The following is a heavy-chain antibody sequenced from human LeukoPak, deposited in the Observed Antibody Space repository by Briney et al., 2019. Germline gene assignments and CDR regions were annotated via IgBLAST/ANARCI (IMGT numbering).Heavy chain of an antibody. Sequence: GGSLRLSCAASGFTFSSYSMNWVRQAPGKGLEWVSYISSSSSTMYYADSVKGRFTISRDNAKNSLYLQMNSLRAEDTAVYYCARGPGVLLWFGELEYDYWGQGTLVTVSS. V-gene: IGHV3-48*01. J-gene: IGHJ4*02. D-gene: IGHD3-10*01. CDR1: GFTFSSYS. CDR2: ISSSSSTM. CDR3: ARGPGVLLWFGELEYDY.